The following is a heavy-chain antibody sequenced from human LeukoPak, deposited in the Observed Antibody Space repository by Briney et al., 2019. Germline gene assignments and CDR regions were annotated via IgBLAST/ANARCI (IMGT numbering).Heavy chain of an antibody. V-gene: IGHV3-30*04. CDR3: ARSTGNFDY. CDR2: ISYDGSNK. CDR1: GFTFSSYA. D-gene: IGHD1-1*01. Sequence: GGSLRLSCAASGFTFSSYAMHWVRQAPGKGLEWVAVISYDGSNKYYADSVKGRFTISGDNSKNTLYLQMNSLRAEDTAVYYCARSTGNFDYWGQGTLVTVSS. J-gene: IGHJ4*02.